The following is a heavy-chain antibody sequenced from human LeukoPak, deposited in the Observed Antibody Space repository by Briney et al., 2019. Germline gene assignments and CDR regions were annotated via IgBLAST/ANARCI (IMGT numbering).Heavy chain of an antibody. CDR3: ATTYYYYYMDV. CDR1: TFTFSTYH. V-gene: IGHV3-48*03. Sequence: GGSLRLSCAASTFTFSTYHMNWVRQAPGKGLEWLSYISSSSSTIYYADSVRGRFTISRDNAKNSLYLQMNSLRAEDTAVYYCATTYYYYYMDVWGKGTTVTVSS. J-gene: IGHJ6*03. CDR2: ISSSSSTI.